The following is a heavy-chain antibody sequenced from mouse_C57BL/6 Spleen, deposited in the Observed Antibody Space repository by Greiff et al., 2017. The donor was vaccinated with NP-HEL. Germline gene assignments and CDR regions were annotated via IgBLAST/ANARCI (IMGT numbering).Heavy chain of an antibody. CDR3: ARDPVYGNYFDY. CDR2: ISDGGSYT. CDR1: GFTFSSYA. D-gene: IGHD2-1*01. J-gene: IGHJ2*01. Sequence: EVQVVESGGGLVKPGGSLKLSCAASGFTFSSYAMSWVRQTPEKRLEWVATISDGGSYTYYPDNVKGRFTISRDNAKNNLYLQMSHLKSEDTAMYYCARDPVYGNYFDYWGQGTTLTVSS. V-gene: IGHV5-4*01.